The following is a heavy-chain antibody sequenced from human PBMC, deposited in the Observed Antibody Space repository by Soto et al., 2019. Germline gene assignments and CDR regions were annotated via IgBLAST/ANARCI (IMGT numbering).Heavy chain of an antibody. CDR3: ASTTCSGGSCYSGYFDY. CDR1: GYTFTSYA. D-gene: IGHD2-15*01. J-gene: IGHJ4*02. CDR2: INAGNGNT. Sequence: GASVKVSCKASGYTFTSYAMHWVRQAPGQRLEWIGWINAGNGNTKYSQKFQGRVTITRDTSASTAYMELSSLRSEDTAVYYCASTTCSGGSCYSGYFDYWGQGTLVTVSS. V-gene: IGHV1-3*01.